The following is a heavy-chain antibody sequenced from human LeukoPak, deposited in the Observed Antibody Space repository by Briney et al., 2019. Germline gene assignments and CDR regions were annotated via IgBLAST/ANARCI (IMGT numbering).Heavy chain of an antibody. CDR3: AGSPKYSSSWYEYFQH. CDR1: GFTFVNYA. Sequence: GGSLRLSCAASGFTFVNYAMSWVCQAPGKGLEWVAAISHDGSNKYHADSVKGRFTISRDNSKNTVYLQMNSLRAEDTAVYFCAGSPKYSSSWYEYFQHWGQGTLVTVSS. D-gene: IGHD6-13*01. J-gene: IGHJ1*01. CDR2: ISHDGSNK. V-gene: IGHV3-30*04.